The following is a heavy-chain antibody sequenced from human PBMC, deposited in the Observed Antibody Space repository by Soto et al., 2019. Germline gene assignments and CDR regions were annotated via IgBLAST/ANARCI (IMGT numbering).Heavy chain of an antibody. J-gene: IGHJ1*01. CDR1: GGTFSSYT. V-gene: IGHV1-69*04. D-gene: IGHD3-10*01. CDR2: IIPILGIA. CDR3: ARDQALLSGSKYFQH. Sequence: GASVKVSCKASGGTFSSYTISWVRQAPGQGLEWMGRIIPILGIANYAQKFQGRVTITADKSTSTAYMELSSLRSEDTAVYYCARDQALLSGSKYFQHWGQGTLVTVSS.